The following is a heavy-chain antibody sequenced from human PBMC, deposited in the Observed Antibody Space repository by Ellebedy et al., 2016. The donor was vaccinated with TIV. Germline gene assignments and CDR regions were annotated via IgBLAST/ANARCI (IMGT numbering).Heavy chain of an antibody. V-gene: IGHV4-39*01. Sequence: GSLRLXXTVSGYSISSSSSYWGWVRQPPGKGLEWIGSIYYSGRTYYNPSLKSRVTISVHMSENQFSLKLSSVTAADTALYYCARAYDDSRAFDIWGQGTMVTVSS. D-gene: IGHD4-17*01. CDR2: IYYSGRT. CDR3: ARAYDDSRAFDI. CDR1: GYSISSSSSY. J-gene: IGHJ3*02.